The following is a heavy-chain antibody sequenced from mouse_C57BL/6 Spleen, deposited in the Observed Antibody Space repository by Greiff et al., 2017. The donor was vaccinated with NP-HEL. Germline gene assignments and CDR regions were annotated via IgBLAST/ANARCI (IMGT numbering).Heavy chain of an antibody. CDR3: TRWRAPYCYAMDY. D-gene: IGHD3-3*01. CDR2: IDPETGGT. CDR1: GYTFTDYE. J-gene: IGHJ4*01. Sequence: QVQLQQSGAELVRPGASVTLSCKASGYTFTDYEMHWVKQTPVHGLEWIGAIDPETGGTAYNQKFKGKAILTADKSSSTAYMELRSLTSEDSAVYYCTRWRAPYCYAMDYWGQGTSVTVSS. V-gene: IGHV1-15*01.